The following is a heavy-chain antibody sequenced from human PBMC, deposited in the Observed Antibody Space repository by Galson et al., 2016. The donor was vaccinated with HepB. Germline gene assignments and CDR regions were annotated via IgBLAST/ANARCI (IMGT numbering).Heavy chain of an antibody. V-gene: IGHV1-18*01. D-gene: IGHD2-2*01. CDR2: ITPYNGDT. CDR3: ARYQLLFGEDY. Sequence: SVKVSCKASGYTFTSYGISWVRQAPGQGLEWMGWITPYNGDTNYAQKFQGRVTMTTDTSTSTAYMELRSLRSDDTAVFYCARYQLLFGEDYWGQGTLITVSS. J-gene: IGHJ4*02. CDR1: GYTFTSYG.